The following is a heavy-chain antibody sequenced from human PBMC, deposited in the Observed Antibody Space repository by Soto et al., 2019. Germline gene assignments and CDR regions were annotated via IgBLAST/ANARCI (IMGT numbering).Heavy chain of an antibody. V-gene: IGHV3-21*01. CDR1: GFTFSSYS. D-gene: IGHD3-22*01. Sequence: PGGSLRLSCAASGFTFSSYSMNWVRQAPGKGLEWVSPISSSSSYIYYADSVKGRFTISRDNAKNSLYLQMNSLRAEDTAVYYCARDLGVWGYYDSSGYYDYYYYGMDVWGQGTTVTVSS. CDR3: ARDLGVWGYYDSSGYYDYYYYGMDV. CDR2: ISSSSSYI. J-gene: IGHJ6*02.